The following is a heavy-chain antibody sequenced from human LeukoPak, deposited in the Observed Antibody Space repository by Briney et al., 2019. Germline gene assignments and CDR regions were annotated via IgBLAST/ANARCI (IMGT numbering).Heavy chain of an antibody. CDR2: IYYSGST. D-gene: IGHD3-10*01. Sequence: SETLSLTCTVSGGSISSSSYYWGWIRQPPGKGLEWIGSIYYSGSTYYNPSLKSRVTISVDTSKNQFSLKLSSVTAADTAVYYCARDRDYYGSGSSYYFDYWGQGTLVTVSS. CDR3: ARDRDYYGSGSSYYFDY. J-gene: IGHJ4*02. V-gene: IGHV4-39*07. CDR1: GGSISSSSYY.